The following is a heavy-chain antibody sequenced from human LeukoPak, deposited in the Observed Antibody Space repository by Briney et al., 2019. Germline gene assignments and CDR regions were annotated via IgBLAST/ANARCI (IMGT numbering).Heavy chain of an antibody. CDR1: GGTFSSYT. CDR2: IIPILGIA. J-gene: IGHJ5*02. V-gene: IGHV1-69*02. Sequence: VASVKVSCKASGGTFSSYTISWVRQAPGQGLEWMGRIIPILGIANYAQKFQGRVTITADKSTSTAYMELSSLRFEDTAVYYCARWSFGSSGTNWSDPCGQGTLVTVSS. CDR3: ARWSFGSSGTNWSDP. D-gene: IGHD6-19*01.